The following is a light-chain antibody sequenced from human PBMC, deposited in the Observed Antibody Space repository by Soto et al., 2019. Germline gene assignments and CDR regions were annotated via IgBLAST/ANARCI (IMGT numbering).Light chain of an antibody. CDR1: QGISSR. CDR2: AAS. Sequence: DIQMTQSPSSVSASVGDRVTITCRASQGISSRLAWYQQKPVKAPNLLIYAASNLQSGVPSRFSGSGSETDFTLTIGSLQPEDFATYDCQQANSFPLTFGGGTKVEIK. V-gene: IGKV1-12*01. J-gene: IGKJ4*01. CDR3: QQANSFPLT.